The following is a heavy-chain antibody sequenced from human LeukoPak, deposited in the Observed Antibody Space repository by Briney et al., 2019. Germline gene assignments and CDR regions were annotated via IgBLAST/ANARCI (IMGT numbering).Heavy chain of an antibody. CDR3: ARGRGDY. Sequence: SETLSLTCTVSGYSISSGYYWGWIRQPPGKGLEWIGSMYHNGSTYYNPSLKSRVTISVDTSKNQFSLKLDSVNAADTAVYYCARGRGDYWGQGTLVTVSS. CDR2: MYHNGST. D-gene: IGHD3-10*01. J-gene: IGHJ4*02. CDR1: GYSISSGYY. V-gene: IGHV4-38-2*02.